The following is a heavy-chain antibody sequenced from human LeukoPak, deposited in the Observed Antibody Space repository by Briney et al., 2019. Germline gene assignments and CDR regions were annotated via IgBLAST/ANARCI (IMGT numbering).Heavy chain of an antibody. J-gene: IGHJ4*02. CDR3: AREGSGWYGNFDY. CDR1: AYTFTGYY. Sequence: GASVNVSCKASAYTFTGYYMHWVRQAPGQRLEWMGWINPDSGGTNYAQKFQGRVTMTRDTSISTAYMEVSRLRSDDTAVYYCAREGSGWYGNFDYWGQGTLVTVSS. V-gene: IGHV1-2*02. CDR2: INPDSGGT. D-gene: IGHD6-19*01.